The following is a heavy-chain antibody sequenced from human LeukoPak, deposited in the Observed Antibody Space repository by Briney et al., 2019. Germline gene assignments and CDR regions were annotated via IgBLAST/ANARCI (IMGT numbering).Heavy chain of an antibody. J-gene: IGHJ4*02. Sequence: SETLSLTCTVSGGSISSYYWNWIRQPPGKGLEWIGYIYYSGSTNYNPSLKSRVTISVDTSKNQFSLKLSSVTAADTAVYYCARVLKDYGGNSESFDYWGQGTLVTVSS. CDR1: GGSISSYY. CDR2: IYYSGST. CDR3: ARVLKDYGGNSESFDY. D-gene: IGHD4-23*01. V-gene: IGHV4-59*01.